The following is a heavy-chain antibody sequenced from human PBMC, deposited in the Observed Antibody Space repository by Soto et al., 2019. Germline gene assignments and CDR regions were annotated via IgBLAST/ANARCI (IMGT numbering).Heavy chain of an antibody. Sequence: QLQQWGAGLFKPSETLSLTCAVYGGSFSGYYWSWIRQPPGKGLEWIGEINHSGSTNYNPSLKSRVTISVDTSKNQFSLKLSSVTAADTAVHYCARAGSSGYYYFDYWGQGTLVTVSS. CDR3: ARAGSSGYYYFDY. D-gene: IGHD3-22*01. J-gene: IGHJ4*02. CDR1: GGSFSGYY. CDR2: INHSGST. V-gene: IGHV4-34*01.